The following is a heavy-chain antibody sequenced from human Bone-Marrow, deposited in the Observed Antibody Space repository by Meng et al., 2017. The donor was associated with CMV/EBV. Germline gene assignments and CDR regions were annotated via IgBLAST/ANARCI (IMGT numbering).Heavy chain of an antibody. CDR2: INPDGSGN. D-gene: IGHD3-16*01. CDR3: ARDWGASQSSNDY. CDR1: GFTLSSHW. Sequence: GGSLRLSCAASGFTLSSHWMSWVRQAPGKGLEWVAMINPDGSGNYYVDSVKGRFTISRDNAKNSLYLQINSLRAEDTAVYYRARDWGASQSSNDYWGQGTLVTVSS. V-gene: IGHV3-7*01. J-gene: IGHJ4*02.